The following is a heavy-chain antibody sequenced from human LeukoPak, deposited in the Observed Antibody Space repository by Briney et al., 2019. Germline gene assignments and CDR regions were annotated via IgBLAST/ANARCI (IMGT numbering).Heavy chain of an antibody. CDR1: GFTFSSYS. CDR3: ARSRYFDWLLSY. J-gene: IGHJ4*02. Sequence: GGSLRLSCAASGFTFSSYSMNWVRQAPGKGLEWVSSITGSSTYIYYADSVKGRFTVSRDNAKNSLYLQMNSLRAEDTAVYYCARSRYFDWLLSYWGQGTLVTVSS. D-gene: IGHD3-9*01. CDR2: ITGSSTYI. V-gene: IGHV3-21*01.